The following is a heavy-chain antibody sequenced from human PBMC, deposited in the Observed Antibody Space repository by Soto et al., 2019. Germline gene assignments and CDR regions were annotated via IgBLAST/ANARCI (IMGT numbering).Heavy chain of an antibody. D-gene: IGHD6-13*01. Sequence: GASVKVSCKASGGTFSSYAISWVRQAPGQGLEWMGGIIPIFGTANYAQKFQGRVTITADESTSTAYMELSSLRSEDTAVYYFAAGYSSSWYSELPYYFDYWGQGTLVTVSS. V-gene: IGHV1-69*13. CDR3: AAGYSSSWYSELPYYFDY. CDR1: GGTFSSYA. J-gene: IGHJ4*02. CDR2: IIPIFGTA.